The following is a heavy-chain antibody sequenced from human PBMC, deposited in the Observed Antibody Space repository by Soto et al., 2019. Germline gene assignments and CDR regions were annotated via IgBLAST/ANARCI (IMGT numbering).Heavy chain of an antibody. CDR1: GFTFDDYA. D-gene: IGHD3-22*01. V-gene: IGHV3-9*01. Sequence: GGSLRHSCAASGFTFDDYAMHWVRQAPGKGLEWVSGISWNSGSIGYADSVKGRFTISRDNAKNSLYLQMNSLRAEDTALYYCAKDIGYDSSGYYPYFDYWGQGTLVTVSS. J-gene: IGHJ4*02. CDR2: ISWNSGSI. CDR3: AKDIGYDSSGYYPYFDY.